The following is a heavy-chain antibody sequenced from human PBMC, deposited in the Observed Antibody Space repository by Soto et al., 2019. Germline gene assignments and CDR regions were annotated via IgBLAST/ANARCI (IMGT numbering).Heavy chain of an antibody. CDR1: GESISSSSYY. Sequence: PSETLSLTCIFSGESISSSSYYWGWIRQPPGKGLEWIGSIYYSGRTYYNPSFKSRVTISIDTSKNQFSLKLSSVTATDTAVYYCARQRTTVVTQAYFDHWGQGALVTVSS. D-gene: IGHD2-21*02. CDR2: IYYSGRT. J-gene: IGHJ4*02. CDR3: ARQRTTVVTQAYFDH. V-gene: IGHV4-39*01.